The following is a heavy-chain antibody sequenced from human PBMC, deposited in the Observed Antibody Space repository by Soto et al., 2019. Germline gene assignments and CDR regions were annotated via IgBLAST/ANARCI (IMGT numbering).Heavy chain of an antibody. D-gene: IGHD6-13*01. CDR1: GYTFTSYY. CDR3: ARGEGQQLFGYY. J-gene: IGHJ4*02. V-gene: IGHV1-46*03. Sequence: QVQLVQSGAEVKKPGASVKVSCKASGYTFTSYYMHWVRQAPGQGLEWMGIINPSGGSTSYAQKCQGRGTMTRDTSTSTVYMELSSLRSEDTAVYYFARGEGQQLFGYYWGQGTLVTVSS. CDR2: INPSGGST.